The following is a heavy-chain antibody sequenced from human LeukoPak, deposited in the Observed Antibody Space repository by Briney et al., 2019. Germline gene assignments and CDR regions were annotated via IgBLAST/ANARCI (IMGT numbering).Heavy chain of an antibody. J-gene: IGHJ4*02. CDR3: ARHHKRVSGVVSGTVDY. CDR2: IYYSGST. D-gene: IGHD3-3*01. V-gene: IGHV4-39*01. Sequence: SETLSLTCTVSGDSINSGTYYWGWIRQPPGKGLEWIGSIYYSGSTYYNPSPKSRVTISVDTSKNQFSLRLTSVTDADTAIYYCARHHKRVSGVVSGTVDYWGQGTLVTVSS. CDR1: GDSINSGTYY.